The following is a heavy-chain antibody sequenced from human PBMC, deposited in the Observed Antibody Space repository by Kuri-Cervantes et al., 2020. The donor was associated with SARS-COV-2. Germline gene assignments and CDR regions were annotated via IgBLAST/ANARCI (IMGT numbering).Heavy chain of an antibody. D-gene: IGHD3-10*01. J-gene: IGHJ4*02. CDR3: AREWITMVRGPFDY. CDR1: GYTFTSYG. V-gene: IGHV1-8*02. Sequence: ASVKVSCKASGYTFTSYGISWVRQAPGQGLEWMGWMNPNSGNTGYAQKFQGRVTMTRNTSISTAYMELSRLRSDDTAVYYCAREWITMVRGPFDYWGQGTLVTVSS. CDR2: MNPNSGNT.